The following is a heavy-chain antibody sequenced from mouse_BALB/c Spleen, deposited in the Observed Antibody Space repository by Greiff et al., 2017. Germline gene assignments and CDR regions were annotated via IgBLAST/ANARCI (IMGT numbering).Heavy chain of an antibody. CDR1: GYTFTSYW. D-gene: IGHD1-1*01. Sequence: QVQLQQSGAELARPGASVKLSCKASGYTFTSYWMQWVKQRPGQGLEWIGAIYPGDGDTRYTQKFKGKATLTADKSSSTAYMQLSSLASEDSAVYYCARTNTTGYFDVWGAGTTVTVSS. V-gene: IGHV1-87*01. J-gene: IGHJ1*01. CDR2: IYPGDGDT. CDR3: ARTNTTGYFDV.